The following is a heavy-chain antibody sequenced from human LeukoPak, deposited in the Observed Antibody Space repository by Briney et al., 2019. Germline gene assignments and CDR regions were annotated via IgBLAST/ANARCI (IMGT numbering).Heavy chain of an antibody. D-gene: IGHD2-2*01. V-gene: IGHV1-18*01. J-gene: IGHJ6*02. CDR1: GGTFNTFA. CDR2: IRAYNGNT. CDR3: ARERYCSSTSWFAPTDYYYYYGMDV. Sequence: ASVKVSCKASGGTFNTFAISWVRQAPGQGLEWMGWIRAYNGNTNYAQQLQGRVTMTTDTSTSTAYNELRRLRSDDTAVYYCARERYCSSTSWFAPTDYYYYYGMDVWGQGATVTVSS.